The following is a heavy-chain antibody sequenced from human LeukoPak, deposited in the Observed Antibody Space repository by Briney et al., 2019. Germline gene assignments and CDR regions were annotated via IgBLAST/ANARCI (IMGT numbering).Heavy chain of an antibody. CDR2: IRAFNGNT. D-gene: IGHD2-15*01. V-gene: IGHV1-18*01. CDR3: AVGGVYCSGGACYSGSSAYMDV. Sequence: ASVKVSCKASGYTFTSYGISWVRQAPGQGLEWMAWIRAFNGNTNYAQKFQDRVTMTTDTSTGTAYMELRSLRSDDTAVYYCAVGGVYCSGGACYSGSSAYMDVWGKGTTVTVSS. CDR1: GYTFTSYG. J-gene: IGHJ6*03.